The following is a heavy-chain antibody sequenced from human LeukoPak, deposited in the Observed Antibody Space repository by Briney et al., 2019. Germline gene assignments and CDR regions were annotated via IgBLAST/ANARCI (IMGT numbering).Heavy chain of an antibody. J-gene: IGHJ6*02. CDR1: DYTFTSYG. D-gene: IGHD5-24*01. Sequence: ASVKVSCKASDYTFTSYGINWVRQAPGQGLEWMGWISAYNGNTNYAQKLQGRVTMTTDTSTSTAYMELRSLRSDDTAVYYCARGSRDGYNYEGYYYYYGMDVWGQGTTVTVSS. CDR2: ISAYNGNT. V-gene: IGHV1-18*01. CDR3: ARGSRDGYNYEGYYYYYGMDV.